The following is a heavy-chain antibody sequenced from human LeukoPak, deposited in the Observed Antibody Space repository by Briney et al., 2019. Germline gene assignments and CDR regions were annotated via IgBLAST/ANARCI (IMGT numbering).Heavy chain of an antibody. CDR2: ISTRGDGT. V-gene: IGHV3-23*01. Sequence: PGGSLRLSCAASGFTFSDYAMSWVRQAPGMGLEWVSSISTRGDGTYYADSGKGRFTISTDNSKNTLYRQMNSLRAEDTAVYFCAKVRSTIVVRDAFGIWGQGTLVTVSS. CDR3: AKVRSTIVVRDAFGI. D-gene: IGHD1-26*01. J-gene: IGHJ3*02. CDR1: GFTFSDYA.